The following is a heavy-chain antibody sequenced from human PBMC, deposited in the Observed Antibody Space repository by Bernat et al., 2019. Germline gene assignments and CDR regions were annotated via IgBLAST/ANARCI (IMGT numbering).Heavy chain of an antibody. CDR2: ISYDGSNK. D-gene: IGHD5-24*01. CDR3: ARDSDGYNYLRAVGY. V-gene: IGHV3-30-3*01. CDR1: GFTFSSYA. J-gene: IGHJ4*02. Sequence: QVQLVESGGGVVQPGRSLRLSCAASGFTFSSYAMHWVRQAPGKGLEWVAVISYDGSNKYYVDSVKGRFTISRDNSKNTLYLQMNSLRAEDTAVYYCARDSDGYNYLRAVGYWGQGTLVTVSS.